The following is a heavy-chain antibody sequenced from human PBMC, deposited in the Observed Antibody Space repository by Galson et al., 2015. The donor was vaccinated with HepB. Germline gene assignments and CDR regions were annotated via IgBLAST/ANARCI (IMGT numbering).Heavy chain of an antibody. CDR3: AAGAADSRNWFDP. Sequence: SVKVSCKDSGFTFPNSAVHWVRQIRGQRLEWIGWIVVGSGHTNYAQKFQGRVILTRDMSTNTAYMELSSLRSEDTAVYYCAAGAADSRNWFDPWGQGTLVSVFS. D-gene: IGHD3-22*01. J-gene: IGHJ5*02. CDR2: IVVGSGHT. CDR1: GFTFPNSA. V-gene: IGHV1-58*01.